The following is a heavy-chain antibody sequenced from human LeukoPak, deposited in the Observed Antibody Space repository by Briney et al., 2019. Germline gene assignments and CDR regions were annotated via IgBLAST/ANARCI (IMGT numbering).Heavy chain of an antibody. J-gene: IGHJ5*02. CDR2: ISPNSGGT. CDR3: ARGDCCTNSCPFDP. D-gene: IGHD2-2*01. CDR1: GYTFTGYY. Sequence: ASVKVSCKASGYTFTGYYIHWVRQAPGQGLEWMGWISPNSGGTKYAQNFQGRVTMTRDTSISTAYMELNRLRSDDTAVYYCARGDCCTNSCPFDPWGKGTLVTVSS. V-gene: IGHV1-2*02.